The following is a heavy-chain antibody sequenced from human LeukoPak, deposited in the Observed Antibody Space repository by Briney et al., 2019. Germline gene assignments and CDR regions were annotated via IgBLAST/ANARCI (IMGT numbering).Heavy chain of an antibody. D-gene: IGHD3-22*01. CDR2: INPNSGGT. CDR1: GYTFTGYY. V-gene: IGHV1-2*02. CDR3: ARDPTTYYYDSSGYYYLDY. J-gene: IGHJ4*02. Sequence: GASVKVSCKASGYTFTGYYMHWVRQAPGQGLEWMGWINPNSGGTNYAQKFQGRVTMTRDTSISTAYMELSRLRSDDTAVYYCARDPTTYYYDSSGYYYLDYWGQGTLVTVSS.